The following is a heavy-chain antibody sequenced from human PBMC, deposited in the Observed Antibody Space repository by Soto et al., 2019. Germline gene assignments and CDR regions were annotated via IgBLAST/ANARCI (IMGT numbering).Heavy chain of an antibody. CDR1: GFTFSSYW. Sequence: GSLRLSCAASGFTFSSYWMHWARQAPGKGLVWVSCINSDGSSTSYADSVKGRFTISRDNAKNTLYLQMNSLRAEDTAVYYCARDLQHSSGWPYDAFDIWGQGTMVTVSS. D-gene: IGHD6-19*01. CDR3: ARDLQHSSGWPYDAFDI. V-gene: IGHV3-74*01. J-gene: IGHJ3*02. CDR2: INSDGSST.